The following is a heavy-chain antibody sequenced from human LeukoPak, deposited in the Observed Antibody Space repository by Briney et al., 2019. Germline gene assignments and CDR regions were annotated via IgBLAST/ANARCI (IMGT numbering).Heavy chain of an antibody. D-gene: IGHD3-22*01. CDR1: TSR. CDR2: IGSYGGDT. Sequence: ASVTVSCKATSRISWVRQAPGQGLEWMGWIGSYGGDTYYAQKFQGRVTVTTGTSTSTVYMELRSLRSDDTAVYYCARDLWNFYDDSGYYRDFDSWGQGTLVTVSS. V-gene: IGHV1-18*01. CDR3: ARDLWNFYDDSGYYRDFDS. J-gene: IGHJ5*01.